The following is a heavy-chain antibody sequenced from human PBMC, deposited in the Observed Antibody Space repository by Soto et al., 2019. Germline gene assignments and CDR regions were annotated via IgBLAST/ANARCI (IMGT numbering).Heavy chain of an antibody. CDR1: GGSFSGYY. CDR3: AAYSSSWYLLFDI. J-gene: IGHJ3*02. Sequence: QVQLQQWGAGLLKPSETLSLTCAVYGGSFSGYYWSWIRQPPGKGLEWSGEINHSGSTNHNPSLKSRVTISVDTSKNQFSLKLSSVTAADTAVYYCAAYSSSWYLLFDIWGQGTMVTVSS. V-gene: IGHV4-34*01. CDR2: INHSGST. D-gene: IGHD6-13*01.